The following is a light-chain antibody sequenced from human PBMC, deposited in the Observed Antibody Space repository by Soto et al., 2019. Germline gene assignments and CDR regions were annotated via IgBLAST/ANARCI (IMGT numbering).Light chain of an antibody. V-gene: IGLV2-23*02. CDR1: SSDFGNYNL. CDR3: CSFTSSNTQV. CDR2: EVN. J-gene: IGLJ1*01. Sequence: SVLAQASPLSGAPGQSITLTCPGTSSDFGNYNLVSWYQQHPGKVPKLVLFEVNKRPSGVSGRFSGSKSGNTASLTISGLQAEDEADYYCCSFTSSNTQVFGTVTKVT.